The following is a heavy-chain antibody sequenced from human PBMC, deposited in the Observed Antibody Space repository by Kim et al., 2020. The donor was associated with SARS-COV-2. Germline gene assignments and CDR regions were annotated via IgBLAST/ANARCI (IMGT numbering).Heavy chain of an antibody. D-gene: IGHD1-26*01. J-gene: IGHJ3*02. CDR2: ISYDGSNK. V-gene: IGHV3-30*04. CDR3: AREVQIVGATGDAFDI. CDR1: GFTFSSYA. Sequence: GGSLRLSCAASGFTFSSYAMHWVRQAPGKGLEWVAVISYDGSNKYYADSVKGRFTISRDNSKNTLYLQMNSLRAEDTAVYYCAREVQIVGATGDAFDIWGQGTMVTVSS.